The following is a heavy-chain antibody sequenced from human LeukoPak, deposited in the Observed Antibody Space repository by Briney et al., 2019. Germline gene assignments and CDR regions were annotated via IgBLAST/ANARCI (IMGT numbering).Heavy chain of an antibody. CDR1: EFSVGSNY. D-gene: IGHD6-19*01. V-gene: IGHV3-66*01. CDR2: IYSGGST. J-gene: IGHJ4*02. Sequence: GGSLRLSCAASEFSVGSNYMTWVSQAPGKGLGWVSLIYSGGSTYYADSVKGRFTISRDNSKNTLYLQMNSLRAEDTAVYYCAREPSGWYFDYWGQGTLVTVSS. CDR3: AREPSGWYFDY.